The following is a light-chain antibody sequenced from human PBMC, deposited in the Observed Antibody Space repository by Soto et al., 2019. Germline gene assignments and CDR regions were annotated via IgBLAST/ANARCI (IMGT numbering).Light chain of an antibody. CDR3: QSYDSTLSARYV. CDR2: GNI. Sequence: QSVLTQPPAVSGAPGQRVTISCTGSSSNIGPGYGVNWYQQLPGTAPKLLIFGNINRPSGVPDRFYGSKSGTSASLAITGLQAEDEGDYYCQSYDSTLSARYVFGTGTKVT. V-gene: IGLV1-40*01. CDR1: SSNIGPGYG. J-gene: IGLJ1*01.